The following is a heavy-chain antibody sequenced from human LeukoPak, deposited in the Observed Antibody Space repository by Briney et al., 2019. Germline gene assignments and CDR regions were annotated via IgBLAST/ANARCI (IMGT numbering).Heavy chain of an antibody. CDR2: ISGSGGST. V-gene: IGHV3-21*01. CDR3: ARVGSTRHLWYYYYYMDV. D-gene: IGHD1-26*01. Sequence: GGSLRLSCAASEFSVGSNYMTWVRQAPGKGLEWVSAISGSGGSTYYADSVKGRFTISRDNAKNSLYLQMNSLRAEDTAVYYCARVGSTRHLWYYYYYMDVWGKGTTVTVSS. J-gene: IGHJ6*03. CDR1: EFSVGSNY.